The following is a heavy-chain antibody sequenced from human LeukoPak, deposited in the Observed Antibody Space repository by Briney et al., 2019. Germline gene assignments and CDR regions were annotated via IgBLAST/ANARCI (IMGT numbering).Heavy chain of an antibody. CDR2: ISSSGSYI. D-gene: IGHD3-10*01. J-gene: IGHJ4*02. Sequence: GGSLRLSCAASGFTFSSYSMNWVRQAPGKGLEWVSSISSSGSYIFHADSVKGRFTISRDNAQNSLYLQMNSLRAEDTAVYYCARDGIRDIPGIITIRYDYWGQGTLVTVSS. CDR1: GFTFSSYS. CDR3: ARDGIRDIPGIITIRYDY. V-gene: IGHV3-21*01.